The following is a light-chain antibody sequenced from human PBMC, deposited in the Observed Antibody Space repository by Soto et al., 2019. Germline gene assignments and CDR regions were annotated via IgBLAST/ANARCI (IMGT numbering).Light chain of an antibody. Sequence: QSALTQPASVSGSPGQSITISCTGTSSDVGVYNLVSWYQQHLGKAPKLMIYEGSKRPSGVSNRFSGSKSGNTASLTISGLQAEDEADYYCCSYAGSSTFVFGTGTKLTVL. CDR1: SSDVGVYNL. CDR3: CSYAGSSTFV. CDR2: EGS. V-gene: IGLV2-23*03. J-gene: IGLJ1*01.